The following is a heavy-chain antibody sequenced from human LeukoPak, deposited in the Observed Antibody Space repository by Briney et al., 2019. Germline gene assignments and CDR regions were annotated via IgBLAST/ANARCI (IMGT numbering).Heavy chain of an antibody. Sequence: PSQTLSLTCTVSGGSISSGSYYWGWIRQPPGKGLEWIGSIYHSGSTYYNPSLKSRVTISVDTSKNQFSLKLSSVTAADTAVYYCARARSGSGSYYNRGYFDYWGQGTLVTVSS. J-gene: IGHJ4*02. V-gene: IGHV4-39*07. CDR1: GGSISSGSYY. CDR2: IYHSGST. CDR3: ARARSGSGSYYNRGYFDY. D-gene: IGHD3-10*01.